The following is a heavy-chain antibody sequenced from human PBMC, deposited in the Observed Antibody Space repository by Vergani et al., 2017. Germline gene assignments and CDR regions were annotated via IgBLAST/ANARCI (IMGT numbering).Heavy chain of an antibody. Sequence: EVQLLESGGGLVQPGGSLRLSCAASGFTFSSYAMSWVRQAPGKGLEWVSGISGSGGSTYYADSVKGRFTISRDTSKNTLYLQMNSLRAEDTAVYYCAKDRGGKEKGIAAAGSWFDPWGQGTLVTVSS. D-gene: IGHD6-13*01. V-gene: IGHV3-23*01. CDR2: ISGSGGST. CDR3: AKDRGGKEKGIAAAGSWFDP. CDR1: GFTFSSYA. J-gene: IGHJ5*02.